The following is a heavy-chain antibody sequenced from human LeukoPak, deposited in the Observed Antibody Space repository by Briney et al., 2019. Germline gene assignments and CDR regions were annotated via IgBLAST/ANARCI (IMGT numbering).Heavy chain of an antibody. CDR1: GFTHSSYD. V-gene: IGHV3-30-3*01. Sequence: PGRSLRLSCAASGFTHSSYDMHWVRHAPGKGLEWVAVISYDGSNKYYADSVKGRFTISRDNSKNTLYLQMNSLRAEDTAVYYCARDMQCLYYFDYWGQGTLVTVSS. CDR3: ARDMQCLYYFDY. J-gene: IGHJ4*02. D-gene: IGHD6-19*01. CDR2: ISYDGSNK.